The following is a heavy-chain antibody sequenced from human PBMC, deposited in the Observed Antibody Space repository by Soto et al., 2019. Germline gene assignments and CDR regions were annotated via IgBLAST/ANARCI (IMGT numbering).Heavy chain of an antibody. J-gene: IGHJ6*02. Sequence: SETLSLTCTVSGGSMISYYWSWIRQPPGRGLEWIGFIYYAGSTKYNPSLNSRVTISVDRSKNQFSLKLSSVTAADTAVYYCARRRGFPYYYGMDVWGQGTTVTVSS. V-gene: IGHV4-59*12. D-gene: IGHD5-12*01. CDR2: IYYAGST. CDR1: GGSMISYY. CDR3: ARRRGFPYYYGMDV.